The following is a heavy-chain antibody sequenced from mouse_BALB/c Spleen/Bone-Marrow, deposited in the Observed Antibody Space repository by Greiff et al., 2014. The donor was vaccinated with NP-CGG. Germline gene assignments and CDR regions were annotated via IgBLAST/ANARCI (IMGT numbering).Heavy chain of an antibody. Sequence: VQLKESGPDLVKPFQSLSLSCTVSGYSFTSGYSWHLIRQLSGKQMEWMGFIHYSGSTNYNPSLKSRISITRDTSKNQFFLQLNSVTTEDTATYYCAVTTVVARYAMDYWGQGTSVTVSS. CDR1: GYSFTSGYS. V-gene: IGHV3-1*02. CDR2: IHYSGST. J-gene: IGHJ4*01. D-gene: IGHD1-1*01. CDR3: AVTTVVARYAMDY.